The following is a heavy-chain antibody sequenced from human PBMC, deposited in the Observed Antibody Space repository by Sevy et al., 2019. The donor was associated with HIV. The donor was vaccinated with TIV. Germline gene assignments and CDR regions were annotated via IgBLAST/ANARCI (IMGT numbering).Heavy chain of an antibody. CDR3: AKDLDYYYGMDV. J-gene: IGHJ6*02. Sequence: GGSLRLSCAASGFTFDDYAMHWVRQAPGKGLEWVSGISWNSGSICYADSVKGRFTISRDNAKNSLYLQMNSLRAEDTALYYCAKDLDYYYGMDVWGQGTTVTVSS. V-gene: IGHV3-9*01. CDR2: ISWNSGSI. CDR1: GFTFDDYA.